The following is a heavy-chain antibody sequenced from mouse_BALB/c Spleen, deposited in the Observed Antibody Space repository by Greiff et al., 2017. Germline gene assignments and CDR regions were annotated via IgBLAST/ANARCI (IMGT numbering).Heavy chain of an antibody. Sequence: EVKLMESGGGLVQPGGSLKLSCAASGFTFSSYTMSWVRQTPEKRLEWVAYISNGGGSTYYPDTVKGRFTISRDNAKNTLYLQMSSLKSEDTAMYYCARRSYYGYWYFDVWGAGTTVTVSS. D-gene: IGHD1-1*01. V-gene: IGHV5-12-2*01. J-gene: IGHJ1*01. CDR1: GFTFSSYT. CDR2: ISNGGGST. CDR3: ARRSYYGYWYFDV.